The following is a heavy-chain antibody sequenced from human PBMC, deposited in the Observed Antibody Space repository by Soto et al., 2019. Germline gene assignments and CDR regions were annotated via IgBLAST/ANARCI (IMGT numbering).Heavy chain of an antibody. CDR1: GGSVSSGDFY. J-gene: IGHJ5*01. Sequence: SETLSLTCTVSGGSVSSGDFYWSWIRQPPGKGLEWIGNIYYSGSTNYNPSLKSRATISVDTSKNQFSLKVSSVTAADTAVYFCARGRYCLTGRCFPNWFDSWGQGALVTVSS. D-gene: IGHD7-27*01. V-gene: IGHV4-61*08. CDR2: IYYSGST. CDR3: ARGRYCLTGRCFPNWFDS.